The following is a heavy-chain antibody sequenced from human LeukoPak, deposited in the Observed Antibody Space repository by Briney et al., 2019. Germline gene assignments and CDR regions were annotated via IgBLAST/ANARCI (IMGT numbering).Heavy chain of an antibody. Sequence: GGSLRLPCAASGFTFSSFAMHWVRQAPGKGLEWVATISYDGTSKYYAGSVKGRFTISRDKSKNTLYLQMNSLTAEDTAVYYCATTLTTYLDYWGHGTLVTVSS. V-gene: IGHV3-30*04. D-gene: IGHD4-11*01. CDR2: ISYDGTSK. CDR1: GFTFSSFA. J-gene: IGHJ4*01. CDR3: ATTLTTYLDY.